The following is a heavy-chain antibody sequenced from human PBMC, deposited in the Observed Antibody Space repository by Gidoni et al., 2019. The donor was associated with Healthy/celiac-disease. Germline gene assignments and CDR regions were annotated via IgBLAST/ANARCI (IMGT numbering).Heavy chain of an antibody. J-gene: IGHJ4*02. D-gene: IGHD3-10*02. V-gene: IGHV3-23*01. CDR1: GFTFSSYA. CDR2: ISGSGGS. Sequence: EVQLLEAGGGLVQPGGSLRLSCAACGFTFSSYAMSWVRQAPGKGLEWVSAISGSGGSTISRDNSKNTLYLQMNSLRAEDTAVYYCAKLRGGFYVKSAVDYWGQGTLVTVSS. CDR3: AKLRGGFYVKSAVDY.